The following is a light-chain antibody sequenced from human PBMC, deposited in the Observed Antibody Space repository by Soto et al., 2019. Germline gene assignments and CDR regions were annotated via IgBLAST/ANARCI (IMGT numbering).Light chain of an antibody. CDR2: EVS. Sequence: QSALTQPASVSGSPGQSITISCTGASSDVGGYNYVSWYQQNPGKAPKLMIYEVSNRPSGVSNRFSGSKSGNTASLTISGLQAEDEADYYCSSYAGINNLIFGGGTKVTVL. CDR1: SSDVGGYNY. V-gene: IGLV2-14*01. CDR3: SSYAGINNLI. J-gene: IGLJ2*01.